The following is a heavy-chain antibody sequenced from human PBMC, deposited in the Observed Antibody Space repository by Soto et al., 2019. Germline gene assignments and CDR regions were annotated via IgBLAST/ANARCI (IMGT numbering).Heavy chain of an antibody. CDR1: GDPSSYSA. CDR2: HNPNFVSA. J-gene: IGHJ4*02. Sequence: QVRVVQSGAEVRKPGSSVKVSCTASGDPSSYSAIGWLRQAPGQGLERMGGHNPNFVSAIYTQKFKGRTTITTQYKELNVLIFDDTAIYLFTTYYTAVAYFEYWGQGALVTVSS. D-gene: IGHD3-3*01. CDR3: TTYYTAVAYFEY. V-gene: IGHV1-69*01.